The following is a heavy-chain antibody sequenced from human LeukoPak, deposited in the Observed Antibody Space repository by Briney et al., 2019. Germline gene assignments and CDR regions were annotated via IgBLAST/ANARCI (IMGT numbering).Heavy chain of an antibody. Sequence: ASVKVSCKASGGTFSSYAISWVRQAPGQGLEWMGGIIPIFGTANYAQKFQGRDTITTDESTSTAYMELSSLRSEDTAVYYCARVSEKGYYYDSSGNPTRAFDIWGQGTMVTVSS. D-gene: IGHD3-22*01. V-gene: IGHV1-69*05. CDR1: GGTFSSYA. J-gene: IGHJ3*02. CDR3: ARVSEKGYYYDSSGNPTRAFDI. CDR2: IIPIFGTA.